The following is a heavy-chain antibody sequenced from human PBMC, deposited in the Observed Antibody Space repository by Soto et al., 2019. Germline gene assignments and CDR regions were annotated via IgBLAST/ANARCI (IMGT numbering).Heavy chain of an antibody. Sequence: GSLRLSCAASGFTFSSYGMHWVRQAPGKGLEWVAVISYDESNKYYADSVKGRFTISRDNSKNTLYLQMNSLRAEDTAVYYCAKEVGGWFGEFPYYYYGMDVWGQGTTVTVSS. CDR2: ISYDESNK. CDR1: GFTFSSYG. J-gene: IGHJ6*02. D-gene: IGHD3-10*01. V-gene: IGHV3-30*18. CDR3: AKEVGGWFGEFPYYYYGMDV.